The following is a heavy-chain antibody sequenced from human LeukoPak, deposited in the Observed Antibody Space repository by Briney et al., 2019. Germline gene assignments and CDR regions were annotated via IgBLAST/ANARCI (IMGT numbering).Heavy chain of an antibody. J-gene: IGHJ3*02. CDR3: ARKTYYYDSSGYSPGAFDI. D-gene: IGHD3-22*01. CDR1: GFTVSSNY. V-gene: IGHV3-66*01. CDR2: IYSGGST. Sequence: QPGGSLRLSCAASGFTVSSNYMSWVRQAPGKGLEWVSVIYSGGSTYYADSVKGRFTISRDNSKNTLYLQMNSLRAEDTAVYYCARKTYYYDSSGYSPGAFDIWGQGTMVTVSS.